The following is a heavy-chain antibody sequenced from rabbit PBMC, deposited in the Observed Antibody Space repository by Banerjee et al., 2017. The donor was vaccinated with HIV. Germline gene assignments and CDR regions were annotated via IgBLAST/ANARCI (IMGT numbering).Heavy chain of an antibody. Sequence: QSLEESGGDLVKPGASLTLTCTASGFSFSSSYYMCWVRQAPGKGLEWIGCIYTGSSGSTYYASWAKGRFTISKTSSTTVTLQMTSLTAADTATYFCALGVGSDYKLWGQGTLVTVS. CDR3: ALGVGSDYKL. CDR1: GFSFSSSYY. CDR2: IYTGSSGST. D-gene: IGHD8-1*01. V-gene: IGHV1S40*01. J-gene: IGHJ3*01.